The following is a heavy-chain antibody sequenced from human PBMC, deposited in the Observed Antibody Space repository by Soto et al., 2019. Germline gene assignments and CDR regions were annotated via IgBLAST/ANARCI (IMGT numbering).Heavy chain of an antibody. V-gene: IGHV4-39*01. D-gene: IGHD1-1*01. J-gene: IGHJ4*02. CDR1: GGSISSSPYY. CDR3: ARQGPPTNNWNQLNC. CDR2: IYYNGNT. Sequence: QLQLQESGPGLVEPSETLSLTCTVSGGSISSSPYYWAWIRQPPGKGLQWIGNIYYNGNTFYNPSLKTRVAISRYTSTNQFSLMLSSVTASDPAVYYCARQGPPTNNWNQLNCWGQGTRVTVSS.